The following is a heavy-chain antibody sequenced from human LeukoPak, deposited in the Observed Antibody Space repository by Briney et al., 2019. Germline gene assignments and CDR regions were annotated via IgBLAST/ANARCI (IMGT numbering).Heavy chain of an antibody. CDR3: ARESNYNFDC. Sequence: PGGSLRLSCAASEFTFSSYAMSWVRQAPGKGLEWVSAIRDSGVSTYYTDSVKGRFTISRDNSKNTLYLQMNSLRAEDTAVYYCARESNYNFDCWGQGTLVTVSS. CDR2: IRDSGVST. J-gene: IGHJ4*02. CDR1: EFTFSSYA. V-gene: IGHV3-23*01. D-gene: IGHD4-11*01.